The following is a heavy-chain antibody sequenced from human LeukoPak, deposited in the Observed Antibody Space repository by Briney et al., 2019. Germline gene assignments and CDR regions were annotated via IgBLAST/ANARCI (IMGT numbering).Heavy chain of an antibody. J-gene: IGHJ4*02. V-gene: IGHV3-66*04. Sequence: GGSVRLSCAASSFTVSSSYMTWVRQAPGKGLEWVSIIYSGGSTYYADSVKGRFAISGDISKNTLYLQMNSLRAEDTAVYYCARLLSGDYWGQGTLVTVSS. D-gene: IGHD3-10*01. CDR1: SFTVSSSY. CDR2: IYSGGST. CDR3: ARLLSGDY.